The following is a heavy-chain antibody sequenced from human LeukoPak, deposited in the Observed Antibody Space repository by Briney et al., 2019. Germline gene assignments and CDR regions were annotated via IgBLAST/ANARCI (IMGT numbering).Heavy chain of an antibody. V-gene: IGHV3-30-3*01. CDR2: ISYDGSNK. D-gene: IGHD2-2*01. Sequence: GRSLRLSCAASGFTFSSYAMHWVRQAPGKGLEWVAVISYDGSNKYYADSVKGRFTISRDNSKNTLYLQMNSLRAEDTAVYYCASSVVVPADWFAPWGQGTLVTVSS. CDR3: ASSVVVPADWFAP. J-gene: IGHJ5*02. CDR1: GFTFSSYA.